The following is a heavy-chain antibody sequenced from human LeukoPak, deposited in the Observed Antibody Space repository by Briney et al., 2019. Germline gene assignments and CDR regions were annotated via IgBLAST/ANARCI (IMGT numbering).Heavy chain of an antibody. CDR2: IYYSGST. Sequence: SETLSLTCTVSGGSISSYYWSWIRQPPGKGLEWIGYIYYSGSTYYNPSLKSRVTISVDTSKNQFSLKLSSVTAADTAVYYCARGMATTVDYWGQGTLVTVSS. CDR3: ARGMATTVDY. J-gene: IGHJ4*02. CDR1: GGSISSYY. D-gene: IGHD5-24*01. V-gene: IGHV4-59*01.